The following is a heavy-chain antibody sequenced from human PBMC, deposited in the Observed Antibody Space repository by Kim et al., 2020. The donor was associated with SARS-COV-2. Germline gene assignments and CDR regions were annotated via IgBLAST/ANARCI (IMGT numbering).Heavy chain of an antibody. Sequence: TDYADYVNGRFTISRDNSKNTRYLRMNSLGAEETAVYYCARVKSNALDIWGQGTMVTVSS. CDR3: ARVKSNALDI. CDR2: T. J-gene: IGHJ3*02. V-gene: IGHV3-53*01.